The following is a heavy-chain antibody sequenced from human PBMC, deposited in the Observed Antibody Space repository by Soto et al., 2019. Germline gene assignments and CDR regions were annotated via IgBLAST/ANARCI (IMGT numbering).Heavy chain of an antibody. V-gene: IGHV3-7*03. CDR2: IKQDGSEK. CDR1: GFTFSSYW. CDR3: ARDYPPSNYYDSSGYYDY. J-gene: IGHJ4*02. D-gene: IGHD3-22*01. Sequence: EVQLVESGGGLVQPGGSLRLSCAASGFTFSSYWMSWVRQAPGKGLEWVANIKQDGSEKYYVDSVKGRFTISRDNAKNSLYLQMNSLRAEDTAVYYCARDYPPSNYYDSSGYYDYWGQGTLVTVSS.